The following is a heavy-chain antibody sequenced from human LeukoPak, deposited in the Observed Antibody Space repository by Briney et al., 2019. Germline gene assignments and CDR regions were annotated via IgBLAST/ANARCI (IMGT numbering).Heavy chain of an antibody. CDR2: ISDSGANT. D-gene: IGHD3-16*02. CDR3: TTVRVNDYVWGSYRYSYFDY. Sequence: PGGSLRLSCAASGFTFSSYSMSWVRQAPGKGLEWVSIISDSGANTYYADSVRGRFTISRDNSKNTLYLQLNSLKTEDTAVYYCTTVRVNDYVWGSYRYSYFDYWGQGTLVTVSS. J-gene: IGHJ4*02. V-gene: IGHV3-23*01. CDR1: GFTFSSYS.